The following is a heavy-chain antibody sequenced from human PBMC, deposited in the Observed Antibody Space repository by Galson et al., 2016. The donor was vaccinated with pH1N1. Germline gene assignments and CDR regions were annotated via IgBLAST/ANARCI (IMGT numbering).Heavy chain of an antibody. CDR1: GFTFSSYN. D-gene: IGHD5-12*01. J-gene: IGHJ4*02. CDR3: ARGNGGYAHFDS. V-gene: IGHV3-48*01. CDR2: ISSGSTTI. Sequence: SLRLSCATSGFTFSSYNMNWVRQAPGKGLEWVAYISSGSTTIYYADSVGGRFTISRDEAKKSLYLQMSSLRVEDTAVYFCARGNGGYAHFDSWGQGTMVTVPS.